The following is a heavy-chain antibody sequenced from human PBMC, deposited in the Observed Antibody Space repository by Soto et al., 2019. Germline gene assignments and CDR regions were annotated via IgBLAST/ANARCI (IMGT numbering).Heavy chain of an antibody. Sequence: EVQLLESGGGLVQPGGSLRLSCAASGFTFSSYAMSWVRQAPGKGLEWVSAIGGSGGSTYYADSVKGRFTISRDNSKNTLYLQMNRLRAEDTAVYYCAKEWGAVVVADYGGQGTLVTVSS. CDR1: GFTFSSYA. CDR3: AKEWGAVVVADY. V-gene: IGHV3-23*01. CDR2: IGGSGGST. D-gene: IGHD2-15*01. J-gene: IGHJ4*02.